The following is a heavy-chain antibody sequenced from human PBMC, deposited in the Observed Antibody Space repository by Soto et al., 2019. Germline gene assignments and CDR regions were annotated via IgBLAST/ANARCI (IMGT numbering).Heavy chain of an antibody. Sequence: TLSLTCTFSGGSISSVGYYWSWIRQHPGKGLEWIGYIYYSGSTYYNPSLKSRVTISVDTSKNQFSLKLSSVTAADTAVYYCATYDSSDYYSGSPIGWFDPWGQGTLVTVSS. CDR2: IYYSGST. V-gene: IGHV4-31*03. CDR1: GGSISSVGYY. D-gene: IGHD3-22*01. J-gene: IGHJ5*02. CDR3: ATYDSSDYYSGSPIGWFDP.